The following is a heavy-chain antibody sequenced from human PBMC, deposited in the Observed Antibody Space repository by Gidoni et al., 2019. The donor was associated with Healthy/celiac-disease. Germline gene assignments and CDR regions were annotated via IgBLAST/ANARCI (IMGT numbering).Heavy chain of an antibody. D-gene: IGHD4-17*01. J-gene: IGHJ4*02. V-gene: IGHV3-33*01. CDR2: IWYDGSNK. CDR3: ARGPGQNYGPASN. Sequence: QVQLVESGGGVVQPGRSLRLSCAASGFTFRSYGMHWVRQAPGKGLEWVAVIWYDGSNKYYADSVKGRFTISRDNSKNTLYLQMNSLRAEDTAVHYCARGPGQNYGPASNWGQGTLVTVSS. CDR1: GFTFRSYG.